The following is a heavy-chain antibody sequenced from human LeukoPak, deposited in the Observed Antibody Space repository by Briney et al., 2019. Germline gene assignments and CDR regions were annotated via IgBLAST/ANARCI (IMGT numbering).Heavy chain of an antibody. Sequence: PGGSLRLSCAASGFTFITSEMNWVRQAPGRGLEWVSYISSSGNTIYYADSLKGRFTISRDNVKNSLYLHMNSLRAEDTAVYYCARGTALHSATYSWGQGTLVTVSS. J-gene: IGHJ1*01. D-gene: IGHD1-26*01. V-gene: IGHV3-48*03. CDR3: ARGTALHSATYS. CDR2: ISSSGNTI. CDR1: GFTFITSE.